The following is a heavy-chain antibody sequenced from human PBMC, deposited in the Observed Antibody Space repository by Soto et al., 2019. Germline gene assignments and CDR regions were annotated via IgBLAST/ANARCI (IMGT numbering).Heavy chain of an antibody. V-gene: IGHV4-30-4*01. J-gene: IGHJ4*02. D-gene: IGHD6-19*01. CDR1: GGSISSGDYY. CDR3: ASSGWWYFDK. Sequence: SETLSLTCTVSGGSISSGDYYWSWIRHPPGKGLEWIGYIYYSGSTYYNPSLKSRVTISVDTSKNQFSLKLSSVTAADTAVYYCASSGWWYFDKWGPGTLVTVSS. CDR2: IYYSGST.